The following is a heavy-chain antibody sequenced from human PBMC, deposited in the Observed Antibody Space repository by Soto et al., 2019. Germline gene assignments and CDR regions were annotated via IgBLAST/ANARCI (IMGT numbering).Heavy chain of an antibody. Sequence: HLVQSGAEVRKPGTSVKMSCKVSGYTFTDYFMHWVRQAPGKGLEWVGFVDPGDGDTKYAEKFQGRVTLTADATTATAYMEMFSLSPDDPAFYYCARWCGAGTMSSSGVANWGQGSLVTVSS. V-gene: IGHV1-69-2*01. CDR1: GYTFTDYF. D-gene: IGHD2-21*01. CDR2: VDPGDGDT. CDR3: ARWCGAGTMSSSGVAN. J-gene: IGHJ4*02.